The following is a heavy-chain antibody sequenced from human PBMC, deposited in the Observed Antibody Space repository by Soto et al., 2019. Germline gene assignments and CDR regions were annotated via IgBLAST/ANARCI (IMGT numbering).Heavy chain of an antibody. J-gene: IGHJ6*03. CDR2: IYYSGST. CDR1: GGSISSSSYY. CDR3: ARPLAGDIVVVAAGNYMDV. D-gene: IGHD2-2*01. V-gene: IGHV4-39*01. Sequence: QLQLQESGPGLVKPSETLSLTCTVSGGSISSSSYYWGWIRQPPGKGLEWIGSIYYSGSTYYNPSLKSRVTLSVDTSKNQFSLKLSSVTAADTAVYYCARPLAGDIVVVAAGNYMDVWGKGTTVTVSS.